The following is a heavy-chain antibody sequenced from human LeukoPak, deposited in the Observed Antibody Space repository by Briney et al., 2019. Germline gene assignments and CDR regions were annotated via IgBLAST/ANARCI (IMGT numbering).Heavy chain of an antibody. CDR2: ISYDGSNK. J-gene: IGHJ5*02. V-gene: IGHV3-30-3*01. Sequence: GGSLRLSCAASGFTFSSYAMHWVRQAPGKGLEWVAVISYDGSNKYYADSVKGRFTISRDNSKNTLYLQMNSLRAEDTAVYYCARSNYGDYWFDPWGQGTLVTVSS. CDR3: ARSNYGDYWFDP. D-gene: IGHD4-17*01. CDR1: GFTFSSYA.